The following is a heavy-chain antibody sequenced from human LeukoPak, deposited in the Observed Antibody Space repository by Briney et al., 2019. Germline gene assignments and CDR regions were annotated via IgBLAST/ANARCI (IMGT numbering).Heavy chain of an antibody. J-gene: IGHJ4*02. V-gene: IGHV4-59*08. CDR1: GGFISRYY. CDR3: ARGEIAVAESFDY. Sequence: KPSETLSLTCTVSGGFISRYYGSWIRQPRGKGREWIGYIYYSGSTNYNPSRESRVTISVDTSKNQYSLKLSSVTAADTAVYYCARGEIAVAESFDYWGQGTLVTVSS. D-gene: IGHD6-19*01. CDR2: IYYSGST.